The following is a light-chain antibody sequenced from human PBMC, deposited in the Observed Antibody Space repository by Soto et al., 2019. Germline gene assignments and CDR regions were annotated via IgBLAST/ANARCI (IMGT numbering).Light chain of an antibody. CDR2: EVS. Sequence: QSVLTQPPSASGSPGQSVTISCTGTSSDVGGYNYVSWYQHHPGKAPKLMIYEVSKRPSGVPDRFSGSKSGNTASLTVSGLQAEDEADYYCSSYAGSNNVFGTGTKVTVL. V-gene: IGLV2-8*01. CDR3: SSYAGSNNV. CDR1: SSDVGGYNY. J-gene: IGLJ1*01.